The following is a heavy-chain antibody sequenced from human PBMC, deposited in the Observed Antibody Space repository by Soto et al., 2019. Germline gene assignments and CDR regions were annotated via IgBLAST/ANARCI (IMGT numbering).Heavy chain of an antibody. CDR3: ARDKRDLRFLEWSYYFDY. J-gene: IGHJ4*02. Sequence: QVQLVESGGGVVQPGRCLRLSCAASGFTCSSCAMHWVRQAPGKGLEWVALISYDGSNKYYADSVKGRFTISRDNSKNTLYLQRNSLRAEDTAVYYCARDKRDLRFLEWSYYFDYWGQGTLVTVSS. CDR2: ISYDGSNK. D-gene: IGHD3-3*01. CDR1: GFTCSSCA. V-gene: IGHV3-30-3*01.